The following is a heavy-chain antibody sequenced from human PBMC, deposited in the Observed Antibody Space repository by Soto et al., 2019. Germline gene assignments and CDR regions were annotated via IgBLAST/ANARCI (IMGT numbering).Heavy chain of an antibody. V-gene: IGHV1-3*01. CDR1: GYTFTSYA. Sequence: QVQLVQSGAEVKKPGASVKVSCKASGYTFTSYAMHWVRQAPGQRLEWMGWINAGNGNTKYSQKFQGRVTITRDTSASTAYMELSSLRSEDTAVYYCARGSDIVVVVAATIWWFEPWGQGTLVTVSS. J-gene: IGHJ5*02. D-gene: IGHD2-15*01. CDR3: ARGSDIVVVVAATIWWFEP. CDR2: INAGNGNT.